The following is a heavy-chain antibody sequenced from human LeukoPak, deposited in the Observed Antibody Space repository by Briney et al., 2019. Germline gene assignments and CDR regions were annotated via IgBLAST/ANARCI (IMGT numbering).Heavy chain of an antibody. V-gene: IGHV4-39*07. Sequence: PSETLSLTCTVSGVSISSSNSYWGWIRQPPGKGLEWIGEINHSGSFNYNSSLKSRVTISVDTSKNQFSLKLSSVTAADTAVYYCARRMGRRFGERYYYYHYMDVWGKGTTVTISS. CDR3: ARRMGRRFGERYYYYHYMDV. J-gene: IGHJ6*03. D-gene: IGHD3-10*01. CDR2: INHSGSF. CDR1: GVSISSSNSY.